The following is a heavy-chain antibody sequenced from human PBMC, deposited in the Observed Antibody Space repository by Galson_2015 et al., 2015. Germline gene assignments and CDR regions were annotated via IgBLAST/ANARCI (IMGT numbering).Heavy chain of an antibody. J-gene: IGHJ4*02. CDR3: ARTGYSSSSLDY. CDR1: GFSFITYW. CDR2: IKQDGSIK. Sequence: SLRLSCAASGFSFITYWMTWVRQAPGKGLEWVANIKQDGSIKYYVDSVKGRFTISRDSAKDSLYLQMNSLRAEDTAVYYCARTGYSSSSLDYWGQGTLVTVSS. V-gene: IGHV3-7*01. D-gene: IGHD6-6*01.